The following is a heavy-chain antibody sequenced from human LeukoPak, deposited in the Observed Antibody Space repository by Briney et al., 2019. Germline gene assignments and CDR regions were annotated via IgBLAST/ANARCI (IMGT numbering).Heavy chain of an antibody. Sequence: GGSLRLSCAASGFTFSDYSMHWVRQAPGKGLNWVAFIRYDGNNKYYADSVKGRFTISRDNAKNTLYLQMNSLRAEDTAVYYCAREGGVSDAFDIWGQGTMVTVSS. J-gene: IGHJ3*02. V-gene: IGHV3-30*02. D-gene: IGHD1-26*01. CDR2: IRYDGNNK. CDR3: AREGGVSDAFDI. CDR1: GFTFSDYS.